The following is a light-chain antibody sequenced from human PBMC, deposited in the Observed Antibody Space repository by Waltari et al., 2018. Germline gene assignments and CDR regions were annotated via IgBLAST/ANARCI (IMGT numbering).Light chain of an antibody. CDR2: EVS. Sequence: SALTPPPPASGAPGPSSPIPLTGTRRAGGGYNYVPWFQQRPGKAPKVMIYEVSKRPSGVPDRFSGSKAGNTASLIVSGLQAEDEADYYCSSYAGSKFWVFGGGTKLTVL. V-gene: IGLV2-8*01. J-gene: IGLJ3*02. CDR3: SSYAGSKFWV. CDR1: RRAGGGYNY.